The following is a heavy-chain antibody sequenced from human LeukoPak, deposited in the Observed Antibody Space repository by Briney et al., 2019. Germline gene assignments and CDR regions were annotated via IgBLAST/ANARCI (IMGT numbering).Heavy chain of an antibody. CDR3: ARAGGSTVSHSDY. CDR2: INHSGST. V-gene: IGHV4-34*01. CDR1: GGSFSGYY. D-gene: IGHD4-17*01. J-gene: IGHJ4*02. Sequence: SETLSLTCAVYGGSFSGYYWSWIRQPPGKGLEWIGEINHSGSTNYNPSLKSRVTISVDTSKNQFSLKLSSVTAADTAVYYCARAGGSTVSHSDYWGQGTLVTVSS.